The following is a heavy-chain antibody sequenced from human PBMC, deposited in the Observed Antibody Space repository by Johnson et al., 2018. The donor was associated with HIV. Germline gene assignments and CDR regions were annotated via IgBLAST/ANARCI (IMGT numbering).Heavy chain of an antibody. CDR1: GFTFSSYA. V-gene: IGHV3-30*04. J-gene: IGHJ3*02. CDR2: ISYDGSNK. CDR3: ARDASGYEEWAVDI. D-gene: IGHD5-12*01. Sequence: QVQLVESGGGVVQPGRSLRLSCAASGFTFSSYAMHWVRQAPGKGLEWVAVISYDGSNKYYADSVKGRFTISRDNSKNTLYLQMNSLRAEDTAVYYCARDASGYEEWAVDIWGQGTMVTVSS.